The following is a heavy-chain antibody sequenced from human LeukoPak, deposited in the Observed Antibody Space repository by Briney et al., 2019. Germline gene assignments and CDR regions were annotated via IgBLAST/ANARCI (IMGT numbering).Heavy chain of an antibody. J-gene: IGHJ6*02. D-gene: IGHD3-3*01. Sequence: PGGSLRLSCAASGFTVSSDYMSWVRQAPGKGLEWVSVIYSGGSTYYADSVKGRFTISRDNSKNTLYLQMNSLRAEDTAVYYCASNSPMAVYYDFWSGYSPIGMDVWGQGTTVTVSS. CDR1: GFTVSSDY. CDR2: IYSGGST. V-gene: IGHV3-66*01. CDR3: ASNSPMAVYYDFWSGYSPIGMDV.